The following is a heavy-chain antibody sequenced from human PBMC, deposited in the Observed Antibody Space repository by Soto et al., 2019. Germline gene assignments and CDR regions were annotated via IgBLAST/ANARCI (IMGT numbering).Heavy chain of an antibody. J-gene: IGHJ6*02. CDR2: IYFSGNT. Sequence: KPSETLSLTCSVSGGPIPSGGFYWSWIRQHPGKGLEWIGYIYFSGNTYYNPSLKSRVTISIEKSKTQISLKLNSVTAADTAVYYCARGPSTSDGLDVWGQGTTVTVSS. CDR3: ARGPSTSDGLDV. D-gene: IGHD2-2*01. V-gene: IGHV4-31*02. CDR1: GGPIPSGGFY.